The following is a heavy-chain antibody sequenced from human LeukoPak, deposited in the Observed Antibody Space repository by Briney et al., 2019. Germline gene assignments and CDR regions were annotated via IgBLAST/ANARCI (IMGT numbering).Heavy chain of an antibody. D-gene: IGHD1-26*01. CDR2: IYPGDSDT. V-gene: IGHV5-51*01. CDR1: GYSFTSYW. Sequence: GESLKISCKGSGYSFTSYWIGWVRQMPGKGLEWMGIIYPGDSDTRYSPSFQGQVTISADKSISTAYLQWSSLKASDTAMYYCARQPLGASRGASPDYWGQGTLVTVSS. J-gene: IGHJ4*02. CDR3: ARQPLGASRGASPDY.